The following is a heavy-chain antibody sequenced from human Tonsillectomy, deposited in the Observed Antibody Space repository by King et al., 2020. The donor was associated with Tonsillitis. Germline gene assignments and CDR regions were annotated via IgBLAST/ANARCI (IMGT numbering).Heavy chain of an antibody. Sequence: QLVQSGAEVKKPGASVKVSCKASGYTFTSYDINWVRQATGQGLEWMGWMNPNSGNTGYAQKFQGRVTMTRNTSISTAYMELSSLRSEDTAVYYCARGLNARFLEWLSIGDDYYYMDVWGKGTTVTVSS. CDR2: MNPNSGNT. J-gene: IGHJ6*03. D-gene: IGHD3-3*01. V-gene: IGHV1-8*01. CDR1: GYTFTSYD. CDR3: ARGLNARFLEWLSIGDDYYYMDV.